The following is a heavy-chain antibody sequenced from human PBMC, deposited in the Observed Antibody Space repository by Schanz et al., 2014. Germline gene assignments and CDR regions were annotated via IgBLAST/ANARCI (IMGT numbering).Heavy chain of an antibody. CDR1: GFTFSQYG. CDR3: ARDAVTSVLTPGFYY. Sequence: QVFLAESGGGVVQPGRSLRLSCAASGFTFSQYGMHWVRQAPGKGLEWVAVISYDGSNKYYADSLKGRFTIARDNSKSTLYLEVDSLRGEDTAVYYCARDAVTSVLTPGFYYWGQGTLVTVSS. CDR2: ISYDGSNK. D-gene: IGHD4-17*01. V-gene: IGHV3-30*03. J-gene: IGHJ4*02.